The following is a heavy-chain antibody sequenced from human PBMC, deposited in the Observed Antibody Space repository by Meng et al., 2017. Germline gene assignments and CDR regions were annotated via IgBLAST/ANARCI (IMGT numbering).Heavy chain of an antibody. J-gene: IGHJ4*02. CDR3: ARGVRSKIQQLIPGRPTYVDL. Sequence: QPPLQTWGARLFKPSETLSLTCAVYGGSFSGYYWTWIRQPPGRGLEWIGEISHIGTTNYNPSLTSRVTISLDTSKGQFSLKLTSVTGADTAVYFCARGVRSKIQQLIPGRPTYVDLWSQGNLVTVSS. V-gene: IGHV4-34*01. CDR1: GGSFSGYY. D-gene: IGHD6-13*01. CDR2: ISHIGTT.